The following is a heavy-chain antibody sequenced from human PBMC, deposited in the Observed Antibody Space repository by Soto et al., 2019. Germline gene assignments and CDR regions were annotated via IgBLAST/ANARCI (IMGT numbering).Heavy chain of an antibody. D-gene: IGHD5-18*01. CDR2: IYYSGST. CDR1: GGSISSYY. J-gene: IGHJ6*02. CDR3: AGDTAMGYYYYYGMDV. Sequence: PSETLSLTCTVSGGSISSYYWSWIRQPPGKGLEWIGYIYYSGSTNYNPSLKSRVTISVDTSKNQFSLKLSSVTAADTAVYYCAGDTAMGYYYYYGMDVWDQGTTVTVS. V-gene: IGHV4-59*01.